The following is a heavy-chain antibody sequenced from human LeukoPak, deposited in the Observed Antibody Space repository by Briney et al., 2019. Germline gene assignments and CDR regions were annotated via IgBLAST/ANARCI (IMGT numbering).Heavy chain of an antibody. CDR2: ISYDGSNK. V-gene: IGHV3-30*04. J-gene: IGHJ6*02. CDR3: ARDWDSSSWYSVGFYYYHMDV. D-gene: IGHD6-13*01. CDR1: GFTFSNYA. Sequence: GGSLSLSCAASGFTFSNYAMHWVRQAPGKGLEWVAVISYDGSNKYYADSVKGRFTISRDSSKNTLYLQMNSLRPEDTAVYYCARDWDSSSWYSVGFYYYHMDVWGQGTTVTVSS.